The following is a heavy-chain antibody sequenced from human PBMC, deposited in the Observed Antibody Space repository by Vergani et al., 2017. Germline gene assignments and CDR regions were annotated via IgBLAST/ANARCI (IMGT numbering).Heavy chain of an antibody. CDR1: GFSLSNAQMG. CDR3: ARRRDYYDSSGYYLLLDY. D-gene: IGHD3-22*01. V-gene: IGHV2-26*01. J-gene: IGHJ4*02. CDR2: IFSNDEK. Sequence: QVTLKESGPVLVKPSETLTLTCTVSGFSLSNAQMGVSWIRQPPGKALEWLAHIFSNDEKSYSTSLKSRLTISKDTSKSQVFLTMTNMDPVDTATYYCARRRDYYDSSGYYLLLDYWGQGTLVTVSS.